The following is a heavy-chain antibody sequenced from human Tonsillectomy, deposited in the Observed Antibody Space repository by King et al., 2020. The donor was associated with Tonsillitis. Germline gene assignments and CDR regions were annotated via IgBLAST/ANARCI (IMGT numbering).Heavy chain of an antibody. J-gene: IGHJ3*02. D-gene: IGHD2-2*01. CDR2: MNPNSGNA. V-gene: IGHV1-8*01. Sequence: QLVQSGAEVKKPGASVKVSCKASGYTFPSHDINWVRQATGQGLERMGWMNPNSGNAGYAQMFQRKVTITRDTSIGTDYMELSSLRSEDTAVYFCARIGYCSSISCYSAFDIWGQGTMVAVSS. CDR1: GYTFPSHD. CDR3: ARIGYCSSISCYSAFDI.